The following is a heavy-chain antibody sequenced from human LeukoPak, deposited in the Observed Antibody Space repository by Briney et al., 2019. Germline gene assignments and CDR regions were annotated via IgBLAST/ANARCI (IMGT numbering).Heavy chain of an antibody. Sequence: ASVKVSCKASGYTFTSYDINWVRQATGQGLEWMGWMNPNSGNTGYAQKFQGRVTITRNTSISTAYMELSSLRSEDTAVYYCARDRRLVRGFDPWGQGTLVTVSS. CDR2: MNPNSGNT. CDR1: GYTFTSYD. CDR3: ARDRRLVRGFDP. J-gene: IGHJ5*02. V-gene: IGHV1-8*03. D-gene: IGHD3-10*01.